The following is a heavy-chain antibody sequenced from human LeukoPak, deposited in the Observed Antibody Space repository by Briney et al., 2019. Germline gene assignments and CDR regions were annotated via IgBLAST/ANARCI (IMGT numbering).Heavy chain of an antibody. Sequence: GGSLRLSCASSGFTFIGFALGWVGRPPGRGLDGVSGISGSGDNTLYADSVKGRFTISRDNSKNTLYLEMNSLRAEDTAIYYCAKMKGHPLPKYYMDVWGQGTTVTVSS. CDR2: ISGSGDNT. CDR1: GFTFIGFA. D-gene: IGHD1-26*01. CDR3: AKMKGHPLPKYYMDV. J-gene: IGHJ6*01. V-gene: IGHV3-23*01.